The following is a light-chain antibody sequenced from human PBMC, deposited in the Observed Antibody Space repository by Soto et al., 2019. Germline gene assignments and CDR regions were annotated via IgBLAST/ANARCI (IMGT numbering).Light chain of an antibody. J-gene: IGLJ2*01. CDR1: KLGEKY. CDR3: QAWDSSTAV. CDR2: QDN. Sequence: SYELTQPPSVSMSPGQTASITCSGDKLGEKYACWYQQRPGQSPVLVIYQDNKRPSGIPERFSGSNSGNTATLTISGTQAMDEADYYCQAWDSSTAVFGGGTKLTVL. V-gene: IGLV3-1*01.